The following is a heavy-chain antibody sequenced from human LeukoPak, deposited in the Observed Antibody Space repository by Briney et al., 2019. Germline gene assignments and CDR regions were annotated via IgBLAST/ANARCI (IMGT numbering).Heavy chain of an antibody. CDR3: AKEIRRGYSGYDYPMAFDY. V-gene: IGHV3-30*18. J-gene: IGHJ4*02. CDR2: ISYDGSNK. D-gene: IGHD5-12*01. Sequence: PGRSLRLSCAASGFTFSSYGMHWVRQAPGKGLEWVAVISYDGSNKYYADSVKGRFTISRDNSKNTLYLQMNSLRAEDTAVYYCAKEIRRGYSGYDYPMAFDYWGQGTLVTVSS. CDR1: GFTFSSYG.